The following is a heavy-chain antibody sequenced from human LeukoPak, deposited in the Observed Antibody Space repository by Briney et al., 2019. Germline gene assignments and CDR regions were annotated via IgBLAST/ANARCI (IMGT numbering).Heavy chain of an antibody. D-gene: IGHD4-23*01. J-gene: IGHJ4*02. V-gene: IGHV3-30*18. Sequence: PGGSLRLSCAASGFAFSSFAMHWVRQAPGKGLEWVAVLSYDGTNKYYADSVKGRFTISRDNSKNTLYLQMNSLRAEDTAIYYCAKEIDYGGNSFDYWGQGTLVTVSS. CDR2: LSYDGTNK. CDR1: GFAFSSFA. CDR3: AKEIDYGGNSFDY.